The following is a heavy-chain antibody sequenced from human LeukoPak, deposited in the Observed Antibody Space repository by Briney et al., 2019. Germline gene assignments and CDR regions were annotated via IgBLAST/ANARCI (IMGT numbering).Heavy chain of an antibody. CDR1: GFTFTTYW. J-gene: IGHJ4*02. V-gene: IGHV3-7*01. CDR3: SNGIYDRSY. D-gene: IGHD2-8*01. CDR2: IKQDGSEA. Sequence: GGSLRLSCAASGFTFTTYWMAWVRQAPGKGLEWVANIKQDGSEAVYADSVRSRFTISRDNAKNSLYLQMNSLRVEDTAVYYCSNGIYDRSYWGQGTLVTVSS.